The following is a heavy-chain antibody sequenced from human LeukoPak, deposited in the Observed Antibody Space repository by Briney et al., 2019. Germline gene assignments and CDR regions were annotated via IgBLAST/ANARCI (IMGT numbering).Heavy chain of an antibody. CDR2: INPNSGGT. J-gene: IGHJ4*02. CDR1: GYTFTGYY. D-gene: IGHD3-22*01. V-gene: IGHV1-2*04. CDR3: ATFSQFDSRVSFDY. Sequence: RASVKVSCKASGYTFTGYYMHWVRQAPGQGLEWMGWINPNSGGTNYAQKFQGWVTMTRDTSISTAYMELSRLRSDDTAVYYCATFSQFDSRVSFDYWGQGTLVTVSS.